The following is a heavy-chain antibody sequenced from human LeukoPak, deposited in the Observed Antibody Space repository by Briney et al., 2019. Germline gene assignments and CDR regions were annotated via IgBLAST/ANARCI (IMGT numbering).Heavy chain of an antibody. Sequence: PSETLSLTCTVSGYSISSGYYWGWIRQPPGKGLEWIGSIYHSGSTYYNPSLKSRVTISVDTSKNQFSLKLSSVTAADTAVYYCARKIGSSFSAFDYWGQGTLVTVSS. J-gene: IGHJ4*02. CDR2: IYHSGST. D-gene: IGHD6-13*01. CDR1: GYSISSGYY. V-gene: IGHV4-38-2*02. CDR3: ARKIGSSFSAFDY.